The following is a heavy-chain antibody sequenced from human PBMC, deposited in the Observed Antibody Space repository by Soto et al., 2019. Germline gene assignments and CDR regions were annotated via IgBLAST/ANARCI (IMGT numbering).Heavy chain of an antibody. CDR1: GGTYSTYT. Sequence: GASVKVTCKASGGTYSTYTITWVRQAPGQGLEWMGRIIPIIGIINYAQKFQGRVTISADKFTGTAYMELSSLRSEDTAVYYCARDPGYSYGYNWGQGTLVTVSS. J-gene: IGHJ4*02. CDR3: ARDPGYSYGYN. V-gene: IGHV1-69*04. CDR2: IIPIIGII. D-gene: IGHD5-18*01.